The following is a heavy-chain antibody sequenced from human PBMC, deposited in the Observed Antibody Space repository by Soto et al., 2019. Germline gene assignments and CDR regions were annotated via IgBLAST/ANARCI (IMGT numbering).Heavy chain of an antibody. CDR1: GFTFSSYG. D-gene: IGHD4-17*01. Sequence: QVQLVESGGGVVQPGRSLRLSCAASGFTFSSYGMHWVRQAPGKGLEWVAVISYDGSNKYYADSVKGRFTISIDNSENTLYLQMNSLRPEDTAVSYCAKAGPPTVSALPHYWGQGALVTVSS. J-gene: IGHJ4*02. CDR3: AKAGPPTVSALPHY. CDR2: ISYDGSNK. V-gene: IGHV3-30*18.